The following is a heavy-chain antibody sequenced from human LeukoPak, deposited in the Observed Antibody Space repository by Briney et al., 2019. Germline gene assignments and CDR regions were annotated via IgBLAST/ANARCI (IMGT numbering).Heavy chain of an antibody. CDR3: AKMTTMIRKGAFHI. CDR2: ISADGGGT. CDR1: GFTFGDYA. Sequence: GGSLRLSCAASGFTFGDYAMHWVRQAPGKGLEWVSLISADGGGTYYADSVKGRFTISRDNGKKSLYLQMNSLRTDDSALYYCAKMTTMIRKGAFHIWGQGTMVTVSS. D-gene: IGHD3-10*01. V-gene: IGHV3-43*02. J-gene: IGHJ3*02.